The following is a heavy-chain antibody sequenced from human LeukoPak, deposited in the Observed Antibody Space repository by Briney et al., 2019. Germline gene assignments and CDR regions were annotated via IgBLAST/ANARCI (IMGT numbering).Heavy chain of an antibody. CDR2: ISGSGGST. D-gene: IGHD6-19*01. CDR3: AKVAVAGTKVAWFDP. CDR1: GFTFSSYA. J-gene: IGHJ5*02. Sequence: GGSLRLSCAASGFTFSSYAMSWVCQAPGKGLEWVSAISGSGGSTYYADSVKGRFTISRDNSKNTLYLQMNSLRAEDTAVYYCAKVAVAGTKVAWFDPWGQGTLVTVSS. V-gene: IGHV3-23*01.